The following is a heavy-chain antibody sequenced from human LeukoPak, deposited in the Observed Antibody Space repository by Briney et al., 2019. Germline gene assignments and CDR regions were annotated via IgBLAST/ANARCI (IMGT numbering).Heavy chain of an antibody. Sequence: SETLSLTCTVSGGSISSYYWSWIRQPPGKGLEWIGYIYYSGSTNYNPSLKSRVTISVDTSKNQFSLKLSSVTAADTAVYYCATTRDGYNPEFDYWGQGTLVTVSS. CDR1: GGSISSYY. CDR3: ATTRDGYNPEFDY. J-gene: IGHJ4*02. V-gene: IGHV4-59*08. CDR2: IYYSGST. D-gene: IGHD5-24*01.